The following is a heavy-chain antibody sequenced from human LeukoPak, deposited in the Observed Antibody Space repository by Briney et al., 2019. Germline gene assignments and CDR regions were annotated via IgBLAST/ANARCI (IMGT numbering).Heavy chain of an antibody. D-gene: IGHD2-15*01. Sequence: PGGSVRLSCTASGFIASSNYMSWVRQAPGKGLEWVSLIYSGGSTYYADSVMGRSTISRDKSNNTLYLQMNSLRAEDTAVYYCARDGNPYCSGGNCFLDHWGQGTLVTVSS. CDR2: IYSGGST. CDR1: GFIASSNY. J-gene: IGHJ4*02. V-gene: IGHV3-53*01. CDR3: ARDGNPYCSGGNCFLDH.